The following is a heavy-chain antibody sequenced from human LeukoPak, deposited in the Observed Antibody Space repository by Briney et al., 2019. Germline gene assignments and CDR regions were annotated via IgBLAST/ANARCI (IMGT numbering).Heavy chain of an antibody. D-gene: IGHD6-6*01. V-gene: IGHV4-61*02. CDR3: ASSSPLEYYYFGMDV. CDR2: IYTSGST. CDR1: GGSISSGSYY. J-gene: IGHJ6*02. Sequence: SQTLSLTCSVSGGSISSGSYYWSWIRQPAGKGLEWIGRIYTSGSTNYNPSLKSRVTISVDTSKNQFSLKLSSVTAADTAVYYCASSSPLEYYYFGMDVWGQGTTVTVSS.